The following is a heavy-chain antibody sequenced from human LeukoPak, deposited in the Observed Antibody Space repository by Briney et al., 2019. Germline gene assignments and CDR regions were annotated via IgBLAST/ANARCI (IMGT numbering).Heavy chain of an antibody. CDR1: GYTFTSYG. CDR2: ISAYNGDT. D-gene: IGHD3-22*01. Sequence: ASVKVSCEASGYTFTSYGLNWVRQAPGQGLEWMGWISAYNGDTNYAQKLQGRVTMTTDTSTRTAYMELRSLRSDDTAVYYCARDGGEVYNYDSRAQPGFDYWGQGTLVTVSS. V-gene: IGHV1-18*01. J-gene: IGHJ4*02. CDR3: ARDGGEVYNYDSRAQPGFDY.